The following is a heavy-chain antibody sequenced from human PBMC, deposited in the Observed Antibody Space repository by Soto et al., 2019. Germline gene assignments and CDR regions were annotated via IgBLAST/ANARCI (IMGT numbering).Heavy chain of an antibody. D-gene: IGHD4-4*01. Sequence: EVQLVESGGGLVQPGGSLRLSCAASGFTFSVYWMHWVRQAPGKGLVWVSRIDSDGSTTSYADSVKGRFTISRDNAKSTLSLQMTRQSAEDTPVYYCARPRYSNYGGGVDLWGQGTTVTVSS. CDR1: GFTFSVYW. CDR3: ARPRYSNYGGGVDL. CDR2: IDSDGSTT. V-gene: IGHV3-74*01. J-gene: IGHJ6*02.